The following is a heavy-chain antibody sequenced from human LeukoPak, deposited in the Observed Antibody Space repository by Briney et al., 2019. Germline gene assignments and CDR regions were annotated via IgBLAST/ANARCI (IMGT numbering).Heavy chain of an antibody. CDR2: ISGSGGST. D-gene: IGHD1-1*01. V-gene: IGHV3-23*01. Sequence: GGSLRLSCAASGFTFSSYAMSWVRQAPGEGLEWVSAISGSGGSTYYADSVKGRFTISRDNSKNTLYPQMNSLRAEDTAVYYCAKDRQLGGGFDYYFDYWGQGTLVTVSS. CDR3: AKDRQLGGGFDYYFDY. CDR1: GFTFSSYA. J-gene: IGHJ4*02.